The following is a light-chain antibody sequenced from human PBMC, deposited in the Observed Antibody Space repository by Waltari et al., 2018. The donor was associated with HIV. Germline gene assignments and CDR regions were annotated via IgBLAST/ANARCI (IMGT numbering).Light chain of an antibody. CDR1: QSLLHSNGYNY. J-gene: IGKJ1*01. Sequence: DIVMTQSPLSLPVSPGEPASISRTSSQSLLHSNGYNYLDWYLQKPGQSPQLLIYLGSYRASGVPDRFSGSGSGTDFTLKISRVEAEDVGVYYCMQALQTPTFGQGTKVEIK. CDR2: LGS. CDR3: MQALQTPT. V-gene: IGKV2-28*01.